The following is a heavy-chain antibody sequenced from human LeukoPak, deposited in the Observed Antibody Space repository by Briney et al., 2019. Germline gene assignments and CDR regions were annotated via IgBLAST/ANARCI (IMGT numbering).Heavy chain of an antibody. V-gene: IGHV3-74*01. D-gene: IGHD4-11*01. Sequence: PGGSLRLSCAASGFTFSSNWMHWVRQAPGKGLVWVSRINSDGSTIGYADSVKGRFTISRDNAKNTLFLQMNSLRAEDTAVYYCTRGTTSTFDTWGQGTQVTVSS. CDR1: GFTFSSNW. CDR2: INSDGSTI. CDR3: TRGTTSTFDT. J-gene: IGHJ5*02.